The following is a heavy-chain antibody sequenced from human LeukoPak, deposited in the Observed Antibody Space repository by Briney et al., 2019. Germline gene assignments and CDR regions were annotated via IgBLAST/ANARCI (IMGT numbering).Heavy chain of an antibody. Sequence: GGSLRLSCAASGFTFSNYAMSCVRQAPGKGLEWVSAVSAGGSSRYYVDSVKGRFTISRDNSKNTLFLQMNSLRAEDTALYYCAKDQGAATGKRGVDCWGQGTLVTVSS. D-gene: IGHD6-13*01. CDR2: VSAGGSSR. V-gene: IGHV3-23*01. CDR3: AKDQGAATGKRGVDC. J-gene: IGHJ4*02. CDR1: GFTFSNYA.